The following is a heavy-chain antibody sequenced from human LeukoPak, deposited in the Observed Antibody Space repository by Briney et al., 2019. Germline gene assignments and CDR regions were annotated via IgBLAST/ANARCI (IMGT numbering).Heavy chain of an antibody. Sequence: ASVKVSCKASGYTFTSYDINWVRQATGQGLEWMGWMNPNSGNTGYAQKFQGRVTMTRNTSISTAYMELSSLRSEDTAVYYCARGLLTIRSRYYYVDVWGKGTTVTVSS. CDR3: ARGLLTIRSRYYYVDV. J-gene: IGHJ6*03. D-gene: IGHD3-3*01. CDR1: GYTFTSYD. CDR2: MNPNSGNT. V-gene: IGHV1-8*01.